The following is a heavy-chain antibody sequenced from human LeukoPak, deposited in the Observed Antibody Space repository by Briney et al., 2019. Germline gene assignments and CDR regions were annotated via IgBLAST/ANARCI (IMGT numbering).Heavy chain of an antibody. D-gene: IGHD3-10*01. J-gene: IGHJ4*02. Sequence: ASVKVSCKASGYTFTSYAMNWVRQAPGQGLEWMGWINTNTGNPTYAQGFTGRFVFSLDTSVSTAYLQISSLKAEDTAVYYCARGGEVRGVIIFDFDYWGQGTLVTVSS. CDR1: GYTFTSYA. CDR3: ARGGEVRGVIIFDFDY. V-gene: IGHV7-4-1*02. CDR2: INTNTGNP.